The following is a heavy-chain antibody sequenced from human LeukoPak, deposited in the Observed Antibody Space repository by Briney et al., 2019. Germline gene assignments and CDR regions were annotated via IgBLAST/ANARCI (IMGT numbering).Heavy chain of an antibody. CDR1: GGSISRSSYY. CDR3: ARRPPALGAFDI. V-gene: IGHV4-39*01. CDR2: IYYSDTGKM. Sequence: SDTLSLTCTVSGGSISRSSYYWGWIRQPPGKGLEWIGSIYYSDTGKMYYNPSLKSRVTISADTSKNQFSLKVSSVTAADTAVYYCARRPPALGAFDIWGQGTMVSVSS. J-gene: IGHJ3*02.